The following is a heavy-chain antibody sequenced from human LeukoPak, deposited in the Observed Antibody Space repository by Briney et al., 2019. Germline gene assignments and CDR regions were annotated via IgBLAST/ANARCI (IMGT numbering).Heavy chain of an antibody. D-gene: IGHD1-26*01. V-gene: IGHV4/OR15-8*02. CDR2: ISLAGQT. J-gene: IGHJ4*02. Sequence: SSETLSLTCGVSGDSISGTNWWSRVRQPPGQGLEWIGEISLAGQTNYNPSLNGRVTMSLDKSSNQLSLNLTSVTAADTATYYCSRESGAFCPFGYWGQGTLVIVSS. CDR1: GDSISGTNW. CDR3: SRESGAFCPFGY.